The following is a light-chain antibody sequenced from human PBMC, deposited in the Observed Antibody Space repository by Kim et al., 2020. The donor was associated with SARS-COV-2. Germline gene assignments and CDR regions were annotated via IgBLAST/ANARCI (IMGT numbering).Light chain of an antibody. CDR3: QHYNSVPYT. V-gene: IGKV1-5*03. CDR1: QDIHTW. J-gene: IGKJ2*01. CDR2: RAS. Sequence: IQMTQSPSTLSASVGDIVTITCRASQDIHTWLAWYQQKPGKAPKLLMYRASTLESGAPSRFSGSGSATEFILTIADLQPDDFATYYCQHYNSVPYTFGQGTKLEI.